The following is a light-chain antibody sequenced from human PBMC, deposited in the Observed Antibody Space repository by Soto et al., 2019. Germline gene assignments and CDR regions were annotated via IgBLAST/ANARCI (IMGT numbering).Light chain of an antibody. Sequence: DIQMTQSPSTLSASVGDRVTITCRASQSISTWLAWYQQKPGKAPKVLIYDASSLESGVPSRFSGSGSGTEFTLTINSLQPDDLATYYYQQYKSHLLTFGQGTRLE. CDR3: QQYKSHLLT. CDR2: DAS. J-gene: IGKJ5*01. V-gene: IGKV1-5*01. CDR1: QSISTW.